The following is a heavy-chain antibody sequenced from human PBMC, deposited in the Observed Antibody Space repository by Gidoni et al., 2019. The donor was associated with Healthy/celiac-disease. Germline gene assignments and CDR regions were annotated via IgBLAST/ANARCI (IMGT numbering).Heavy chain of an antibody. Sequence: QVQLVESGGGVVQPGRSLRLSCAASGFTFSSYGMHWVRQAPGKGLEWVAVIWYDGSNKYYADSVKGRFTISRDNSKNTLYLQMNSLRAEDTAVYYCARDRSYDFWSGYHGGMDVWGQGTTVTVSS. CDR3: ARDRSYDFWSGYHGGMDV. V-gene: IGHV3-33*01. J-gene: IGHJ6*02. CDR2: IWYDGSNK. CDR1: GFTFSSYG. D-gene: IGHD3-3*01.